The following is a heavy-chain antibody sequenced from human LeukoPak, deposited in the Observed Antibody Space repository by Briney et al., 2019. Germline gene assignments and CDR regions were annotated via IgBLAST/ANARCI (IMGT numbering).Heavy chain of an antibody. J-gene: IGHJ6*03. D-gene: IGHD3-3*01. V-gene: IGHV3-7*01. CDR2: IKQDGSEK. CDR3: ARDNGVVHGVYYMDV. Sequence: GGSLRLSCAASGFTFSNYWMTWVRQAPGKGLEWVADIKQDGSEKLYVNSVRGRFTISRDNAKMSLFLRMNSLRAEDTAVYYCARDNGVVHGVYYMDVWGKGTTVTVS. CDR1: GFTFSNYW.